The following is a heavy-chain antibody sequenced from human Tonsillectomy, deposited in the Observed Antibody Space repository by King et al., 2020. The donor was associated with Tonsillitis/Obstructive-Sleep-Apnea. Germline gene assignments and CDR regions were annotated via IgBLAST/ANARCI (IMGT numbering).Heavy chain of an antibody. J-gene: IGHJ6*03. CDR2: ISYDGSNR. CDR1: GFTFSNHG. CDR3: AKSPPKHYYYYSYMDV. V-gene: IGHV3-30*18. Sequence: QLVESGGGVVQPGRSLRLSCAASGFTFSNHGMHWVRQAPGKGLEWVAIISYDGSNRYYADSVKGRFTISRDNSKNLLYLQMNSLRAEDTAVYYCAKSPPKHYYYYSYMDVWGKGTTVTVSS.